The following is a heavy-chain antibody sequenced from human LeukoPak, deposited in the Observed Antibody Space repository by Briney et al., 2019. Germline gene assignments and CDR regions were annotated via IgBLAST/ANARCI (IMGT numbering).Heavy chain of an antibody. Sequence: GRSLRLSCAASGFNFNDFAMHWVRQAPGKGLEGVSGINWNSGKIGYADSVKGRFTISRDNAKNSLYLQMHSLRIEDTALYYCATDSRGGGYGYWGQGTLVTVSS. V-gene: IGHV3-9*01. D-gene: IGHD5-12*01. CDR3: ATDSRGGGYGY. CDR2: INWNSGKI. J-gene: IGHJ4*02. CDR1: GFNFNDFA.